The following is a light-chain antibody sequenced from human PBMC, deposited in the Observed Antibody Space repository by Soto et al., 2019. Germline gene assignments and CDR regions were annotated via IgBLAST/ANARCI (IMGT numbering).Light chain of an antibody. Sequence: EIALTQSPATLSVSPGERATLSCRASQSVGSYLAWYQQKPGQAPRLLIYDASNRATGIPARFSGSGSGTDFTLTISSLEPEDFAVYYCQQRSNWPPVTFGGGTKVEIK. J-gene: IGKJ4*01. CDR2: DAS. CDR1: QSVGSY. CDR3: QQRSNWPPVT. V-gene: IGKV3-11*01.